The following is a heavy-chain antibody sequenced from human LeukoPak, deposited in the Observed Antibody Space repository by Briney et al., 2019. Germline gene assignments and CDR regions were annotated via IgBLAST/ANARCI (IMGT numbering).Heavy chain of an antibody. CDR2: IYYSWST. CDR3: ARRFAPSRNDAFDI. CDR1: GGSINSSSYY. V-gene: IGHV4-39*01. Sequence: SETLSLTCTVSGGSINSSSYYWGWIRQPPGKGLEWIGTIYYSWSTYYNPSLKSRVTISVDTSKNQFSLKLSSVTASDTAVYYCARRFAPSRNDAFDIWGQGTMVTVSS. J-gene: IGHJ3*02. D-gene: IGHD3-10*01.